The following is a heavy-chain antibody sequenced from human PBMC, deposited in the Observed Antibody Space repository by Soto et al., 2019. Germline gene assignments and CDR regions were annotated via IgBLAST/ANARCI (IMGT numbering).Heavy chain of an antibody. D-gene: IGHD2-15*01. V-gene: IGHV1-18*01. CDR1: GYTFSTSG. Sequence: QVQLVQSGAEVRKPGASVKVSCKASGYTFSTSGMSWLRQAPGQGLEWMGWISTYNCDTNDAPKFQDTVTITSDTPTSTIYMELRILRSDDTAVYYCARAGAAPYYYYGMDVWGQGTRVTVSS. CDR3: ARAGAAPYYYYGMDV. CDR2: ISTYNCDT. J-gene: IGHJ6*02.